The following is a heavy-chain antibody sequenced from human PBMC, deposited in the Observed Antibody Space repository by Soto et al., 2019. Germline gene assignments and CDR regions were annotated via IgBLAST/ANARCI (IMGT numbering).Heavy chain of an antibody. CDR1: CGSFSGYY. CDR3: ARAPQQSLRFGVVIIWSDDFDI. Sequence: SETLSLTCAVYCGSFSGYYWSCIRQPPWKGLEWIVEINHSGSTNYNPSLKSRVTISVDTSKNQFSLKLSSVTAADTAVYYCARAPQQSLRFGVVIIWSDDFDIWGKGTMVTVS. V-gene: IGHV4-34*01. J-gene: IGHJ3*02. D-gene: IGHD3-3*01. CDR2: INHSGST.